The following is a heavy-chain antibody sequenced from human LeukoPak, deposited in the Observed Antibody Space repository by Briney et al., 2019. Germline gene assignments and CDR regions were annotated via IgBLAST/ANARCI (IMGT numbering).Heavy chain of an antibody. D-gene: IGHD1-26*01. CDR3: ALDPADRGAYYFDY. J-gene: IGHJ4*02. Sequence: SETLSLTCDVSSYSISSGYYWGWIRQPPGKGLEWIGSIYHNGRTYYNPSLKSRVTMLVDTSKNHFSLKLNSVTAADTALYYCALDPADRGAYYFDYWGQGTLVTVSS. CDR1: SYSISSGYY. V-gene: IGHV4-38-2*01. CDR2: IYHNGRT.